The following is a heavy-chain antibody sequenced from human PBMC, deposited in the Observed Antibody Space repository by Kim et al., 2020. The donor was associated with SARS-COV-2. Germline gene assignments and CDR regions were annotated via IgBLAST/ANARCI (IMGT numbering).Heavy chain of an antibody. J-gene: IGHJ4*02. CDR3: GRAMED. CDR1: GFTFSNYW. D-gene: IGHD3-3*01. V-gene: IGHV3-7*01. Sequence: GGSLRLSCAASGFTFSNYWMNWVRQAPGKGLEWVANIKQDGSEKYYVDSVKGRFTISRDNAKNQLYLQMKSLRAGDTAVYYCGRAMEDWGKGTLATVSS. CDR2: IKQDGSEK.